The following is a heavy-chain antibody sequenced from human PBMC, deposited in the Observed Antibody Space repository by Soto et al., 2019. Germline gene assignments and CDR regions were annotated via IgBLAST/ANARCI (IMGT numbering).Heavy chain of an antibody. D-gene: IGHD6-25*01. CDR3: ARVQRRGFQSYFDY. Sequence: SETLSLTCPVSGASISGYYLSWIRQPPGKGLEWIGEINHSGSTNYNPSLKSRVTISVDTSKNQFSLKLSSVTAADTAVYYCARVQRRGFQSYFDYWGQGTLVTVSS. CDR1: GASISGYY. V-gene: IGHV4-34*01. J-gene: IGHJ4*02. CDR2: INHSGST.